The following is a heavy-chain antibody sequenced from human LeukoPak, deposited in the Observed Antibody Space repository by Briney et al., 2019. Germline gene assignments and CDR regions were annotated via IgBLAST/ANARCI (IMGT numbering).Heavy chain of an antibody. CDR1: GFNFDDYA. D-gene: IGHD3-3*01. CDR3: AKDATRIRIFGDAFDI. J-gene: IGHJ3*02. V-gene: IGHV3-9*01. CDR2: IHWNSGRT. Sequence: PSRSLRLSCAASGFNFDDYAMHWVRLVPGKGLERVSGIHWNSGRTGYADSVKGRFTISRDNAKDSLYLQMNSLRAEDTALYYCAKDATRIRIFGDAFDIWGQGTMVTVSS.